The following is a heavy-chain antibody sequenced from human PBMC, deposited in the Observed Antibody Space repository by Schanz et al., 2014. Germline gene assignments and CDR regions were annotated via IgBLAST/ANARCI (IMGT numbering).Heavy chain of an antibody. CDR1: GFTFSSYD. Sequence: VQLVESGGGVVQPGRSLRLSCVASGFTFSSYDVFWVRQAPGKGLEWVANIKRDGSEKNYLDSVKGRFTISRDNAKNSLCLQVNSLRAEDRAVYYCLAPDYGMDVWGQGTTVTVSS. V-gene: IGHV3-7*01. CDR2: IKRDGSEK. CDR3: LAPDYGMDV. J-gene: IGHJ6*02.